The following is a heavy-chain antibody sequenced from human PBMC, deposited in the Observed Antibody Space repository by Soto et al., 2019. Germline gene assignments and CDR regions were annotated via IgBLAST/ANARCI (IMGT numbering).Heavy chain of an antibody. CDR3: ARDEDGESYYYYYYMDV. V-gene: IGHV3-48*01. J-gene: IGHJ6*03. Sequence: GGSLRLSCATSGFTFSSYSMNWVRQAPGKGLEWVSYISSSSSTIYYADSVKGRFTISRDNAKNSLYLQMNSLRAEDTAVYYCARDEDGESYYYYYYMDVWGKGTTVTVSS. CDR2: ISSSSSTI. D-gene: IGHD3-10*01. CDR1: GFTFSSYS.